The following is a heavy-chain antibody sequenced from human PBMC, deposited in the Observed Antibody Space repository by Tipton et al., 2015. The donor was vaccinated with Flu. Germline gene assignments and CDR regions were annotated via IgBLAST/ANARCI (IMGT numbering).Heavy chain of an antibody. CDR1: GYSISSGYY. Sequence: TLSLTCTVSGYSISSGYYWGWIRQPPGKGLEWIGSVYHGGSTYYNPSLRSRVTISVDTSKNQFSLKLSSVTAADTAVYYCARDLRGYRGYTGGDAFDVWGQGTMVTVSS. CDR3: ARDLRGYRGYTGGDAFDV. J-gene: IGHJ3*01. CDR2: VYHGGST. D-gene: IGHD5-12*01. V-gene: IGHV4-38-2*02.